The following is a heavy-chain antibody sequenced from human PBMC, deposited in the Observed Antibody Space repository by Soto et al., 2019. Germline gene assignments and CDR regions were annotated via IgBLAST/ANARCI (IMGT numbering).Heavy chain of an antibody. Sequence: GGSLRLSCETSGFTFSSCAMTWVRQAPGKGLEWVAVITKSGDTDYADSVKGRFTISRDNSKNTVYLQMNSLRAEDTAVYYCAKGLLNGRWYAADWGQGALVTVSS. CDR1: GFTFSSCA. V-gene: IGHV3-23*01. D-gene: IGHD6-13*01. CDR3: AKGLLNGRWYAAD. CDR2: ITKSGDT. J-gene: IGHJ4*02.